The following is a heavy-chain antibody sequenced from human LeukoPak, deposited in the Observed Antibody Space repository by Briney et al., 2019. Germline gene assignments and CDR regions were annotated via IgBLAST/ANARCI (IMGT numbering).Heavy chain of an antibody. V-gene: IGHV4-59*12. CDR3: ARGSSSSGWYPDRINWFDP. CDR1: GVSISPYH. CDR2: ISYSGST. J-gene: IGHJ5*02. Sequence: KPSETLSLTCTVSGVSISPYHWGWLRQPPGKGLDWIGYISYSGSTTYIPSLESRVTISVDPSKNQFSLKLSSVTAADTAVYYCARGSSSSGWYPDRINWFDPWGQGTLVTVSS. D-gene: IGHD6-19*01.